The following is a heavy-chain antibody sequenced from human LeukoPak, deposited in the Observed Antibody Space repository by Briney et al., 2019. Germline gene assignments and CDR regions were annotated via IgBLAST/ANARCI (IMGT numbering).Heavy chain of an antibody. Sequence: GGSLRLSCAASGFTFSSYAMSWVRQAPGKGLEWVSAISGSGGSTYYADSVKGRFTISRDNSKNTLYLQMNSLRAEDTAVYYCAKSGGHYDFSYYFDYWGQGTLVTVSS. D-gene: IGHD3-3*01. J-gene: IGHJ4*02. CDR1: GFTFSSYA. V-gene: IGHV3-23*01. CDR3: AKSGGHYDFSYYFDY. CDR2: ISGSGGST.